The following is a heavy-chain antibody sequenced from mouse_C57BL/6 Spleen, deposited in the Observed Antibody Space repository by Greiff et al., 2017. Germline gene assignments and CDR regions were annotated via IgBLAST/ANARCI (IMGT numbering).Heavy chain of an antibody. D-gene: IGHD1-2*01. V-gene: IGHV1-80*01. CDR2: IYPGDGDT. Sequence: VQLQQSGPELVKPGASVKISCKASGYAFSSYWMNWVKQRPGKGLEWIGQIYPGDGDTNYNGKFKGKATLTADKSSSTAYMQLSSLTSEDSAVYFCAREEATASYFDYWGQGTTLTVSS. J-gene: IGHJ2*01. CDR1: GYAFSSYW. CDR3: AREEATASYFDY.